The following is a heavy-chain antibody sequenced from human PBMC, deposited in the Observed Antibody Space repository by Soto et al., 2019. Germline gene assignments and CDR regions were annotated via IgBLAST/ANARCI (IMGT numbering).Heavy chain of an antibody. J-gene: IGHJ5*02. CDR1: GFTVSSNY. V-gene: IGHV3-53*02. Sequence: EVQLVETGGGLIQPGGSLRLSCAASGFTVSSNYMSWVRQAPGKGLEWVSVIYSGGSRYYADAVKGRFTISIDNSKNTLYLQMNSLRAEDTAVYYCARSPGDTHNRFDPWGQGTLVTVS. D-gene: IGHD4-17*01. CDR3: ARSPGDTHNRFDP. CDR2: IYSGGSR.